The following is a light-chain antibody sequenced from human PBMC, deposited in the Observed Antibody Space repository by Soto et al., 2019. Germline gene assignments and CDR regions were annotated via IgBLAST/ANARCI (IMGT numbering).Light chain of an antibody. V-gene: IGLV2-8*01. CDR1: SSDIGASNS. CDR3: GSKAGSNKHVV. CDR2: EVT. J-gene: IGLJ2*01. Sequence: QSALTQPPSASGSPGQSVTISFAGSSSDIGASNSVSWYQQHPGKAPKLLISEVTKRPSGVPDRFSGSKSGNTASLTVSGLQADDEADYYCGSKAGSNKHVVFGGGTKLTVL.